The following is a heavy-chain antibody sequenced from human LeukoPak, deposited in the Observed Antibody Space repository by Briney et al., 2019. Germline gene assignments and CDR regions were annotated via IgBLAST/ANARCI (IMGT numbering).Heavy chain of an antibody. D-gene: IGHD3-22*01. CDR3: ARRGVVIRVILVGFHKEAYYFDS. Sequence: GGSLRLSCAVSGITLSNYGMSWVRQAPGKGLEWVAGISSSGGRTSYADSVKGRFTISRDNPKNTLYLQMNSLGAEDTAVYFCARRGVVIRVILVGFHKEAYYFDSWGQGALVTVSS. V-gene: IGHV3-23*01. CDR2: ISSSGGRT. J-gene: IGHJ4*02. CDR1: GITLSNYG.